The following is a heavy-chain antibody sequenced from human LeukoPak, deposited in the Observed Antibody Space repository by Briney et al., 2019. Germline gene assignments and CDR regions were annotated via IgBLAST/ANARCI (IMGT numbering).Heavy chain of an antibody. D-gene: IGHD3-10*01. CDR3: ARADYYTSGTYRYYDY. CDR2: ISSSSSTI. V-gene: IGHV3-48*01. CDR1: GFTFSSYS. J-gene: IGHJ4*02. Sequence: GGSLGLSCAASGFTFSSYSMNWVRQAPGKGLEWVSYISSSSSTIYHAESVKGRFTISRENSNNTLYLQMNSLRPEDTAVYYCARADYYTSGTYRYYDYWGQGTLVTVSS.